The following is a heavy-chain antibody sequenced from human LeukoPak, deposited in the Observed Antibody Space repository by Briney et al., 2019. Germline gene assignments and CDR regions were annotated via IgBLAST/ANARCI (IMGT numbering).Heavy chain of an antibody. D-gene: IGHD2-15*01. CDR1: GYTFSGYY. CDR3: ARAVRHGGSLFDY. Sequence: GASVKVSCKASGYTFSGYYMHWVRQAPGQGLEWMGWINPKSGDTNYAQQLHGRVTMTRDTSISTTYMDLSRLRSDDTAVYYCARAVRHGGSLFDYWGQGTLVTVSS. J-gene: IGHJ4*02. CDR2: INPKSGDT. V-gene: IGHV1-2*02.